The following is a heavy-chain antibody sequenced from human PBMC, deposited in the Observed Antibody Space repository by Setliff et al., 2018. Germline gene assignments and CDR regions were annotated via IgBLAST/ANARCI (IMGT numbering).Heavy chain of an antibody. Sequence: ASVKVSCKASGYTFTGYYMYWVRQAPGQGLEWMGRINPSSGATIYAQKFQGRVTMTSDTSISTAYMELSSLRSEDTAVYYCATGGLLWFGELSGGAFDIWGQGTMVTVSS. D-gene: IGHD3-10*01. CDR2: INPSSGAT. V-gene: IGHV1-2*06. CDR1: GYTFTGYY. J-gene: IGHJ3*02. CDR3: ATGGLLWFGELSGGAFDI.